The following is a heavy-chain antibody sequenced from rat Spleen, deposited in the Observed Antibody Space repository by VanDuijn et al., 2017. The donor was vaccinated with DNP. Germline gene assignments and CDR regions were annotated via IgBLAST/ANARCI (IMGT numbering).Heavy chain of an antibody. Sequence: EVQLVESGGGLVQPGRSLKVSCAASGFTFSDYYMAWVRQAPTKGLEWVASITRGGGTTNYRDSVKGRFTISRDYAKPTLYLQMDSLRSEDTATYYCTRYYDSFDYWGQGVMVTVSS. V-gene: IGHV5-25*01. D-gene: IGHD1-1*01. CDR1: GFTFSDYY. CDR2: ITRGGGTT. J-gene: IGHJ2*01. CDR3: TRYYDSFDY.